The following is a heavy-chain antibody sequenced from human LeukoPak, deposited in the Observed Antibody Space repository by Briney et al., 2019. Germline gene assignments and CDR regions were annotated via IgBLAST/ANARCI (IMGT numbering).Heavy chain of an antibody. CDR3: ARIVGANDAFDI. D-gene: IGHD1-26*01. CDR1: GFTFSSYS. CDR2: ISSSSSYI. J-gene: IGHJ3*02. V-gene: IGHV3-21*01. Sequence: GGSLRLSCAASGFTFSSYSMNWVRQAPGKGLEWVSSISSSSSYIYCADSVKGRFTISRDNAKNSLYLQINSLRAEDTAVYYCARIVGANDAFDIWGQGTMVTVSS.